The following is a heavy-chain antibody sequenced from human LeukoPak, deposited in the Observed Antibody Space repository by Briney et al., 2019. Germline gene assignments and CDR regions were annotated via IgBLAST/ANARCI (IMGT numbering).Heavy chain of an antibody. CDR2: MNPNSGNT. V-gene: IGHV1-8*03. CDR3: AREARDYYDSSGYYSAFDI. CDR1: GYTFTSYD. Sequence: GASVKVSCKASGYTFTSYDINWVRQATGQGLEWMGWMNPNSGNTGYAQKFQGRVTITRNTSISTAYMELSSLRSEDTAVYYCAREARDYYDSSGYYSAFDIWGQGTMVTVSS. J-gene: IGHJ3*02. D-gene: IGHD3-22*01.